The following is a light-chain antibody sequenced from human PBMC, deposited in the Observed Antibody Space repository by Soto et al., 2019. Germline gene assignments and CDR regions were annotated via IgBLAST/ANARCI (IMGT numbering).Light chain of an antibody. Sequence: QPASVSGSPGQSIAISCTGTNSDVGAHNYVYWYQQHPGKAPKLLIYDVGNRPSGVSNRFSGSKSGNTASLTISGLQAEDEADYYCTSYTVTSTLVIFGGGTKVTVL. CDR1: NSDVGAHNY. V-gene: IGLV2-14*03. J-gene: IGLJ2*01. CDR2: DVG. CDR3: TSYTVTSTLVI.